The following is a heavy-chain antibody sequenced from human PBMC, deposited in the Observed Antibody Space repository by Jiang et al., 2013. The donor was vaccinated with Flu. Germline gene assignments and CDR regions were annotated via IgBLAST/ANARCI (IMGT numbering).Heavy chain of an antibody. J-gene: IGHJ4*02. CDR2: INAGNGDT. CDR3: ARTLIPVPSRNRLDFDY. CDR1: GYTFTYYA. Sequence: SGAEVKKPGASVKVSCEASGYTFTYYAIQWVRQAPGQTLEWMGWINAGNGDTQYSQKFQGRVTLTRDTSASTAYMELSSLKSDDTAVYYCARTLIPVPSRNRLDFDYWGQGALVTVSS. D-gene: IGHD3-16*01. V-gene: IGHV1-3*01.